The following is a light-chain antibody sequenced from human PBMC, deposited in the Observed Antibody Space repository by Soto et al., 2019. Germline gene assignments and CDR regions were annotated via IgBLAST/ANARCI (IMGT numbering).Light chain of an antibody. CDR3: QQYNNWPGT. CDR2: GAS. J-gene: IGKJ1*01. Sequence: EIVMTQSPATLSVSPGERATLSCRASQSVSSNLAWYQQKPGQAPRLLIYGASTRATGIPARFSGSGSGTEFTLTISSLQSKDFAVYYCQQYNNWPGTFVQVTKVGIK. CDR1: QSVSSN. V-gene: IGKV3-15*01.